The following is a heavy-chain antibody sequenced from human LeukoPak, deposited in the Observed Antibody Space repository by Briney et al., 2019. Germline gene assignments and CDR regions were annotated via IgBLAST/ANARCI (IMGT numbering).Heavy chain of an antibody. D-gene: IGHD3-22*01. CDR2: ISGSGGST. V-gene: IGHV3-23*01. Sequence: GGSLRLSCAASGFTFSSYAMSWVRQAPGKGLEWVSGISGSGGSTYYADSVKGRFTISTDNSKNTLYLQTNSLRAEDTAVYYCAKTYGYYDSSGYSPFDYWGQGTLVTVSS. J-gene: IGHJ4*02. CDR1: GFTFSSYA. CDR3: AKTYGYYDSSGYSPFDY.